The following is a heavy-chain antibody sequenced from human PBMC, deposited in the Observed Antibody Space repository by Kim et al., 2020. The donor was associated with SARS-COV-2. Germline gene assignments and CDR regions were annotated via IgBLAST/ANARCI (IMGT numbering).Heavy chain of an antibody. J-gene: IGHJ4*02. CDR2: IYPRDSDT. D-gene: IGHD6-13*01. Sequence: GESLKISCKGSGYTFTSYWIGWVRQMPGKGLEWVGIIYPRDSDTRYSTSFQGQVTISADRSITTAYLQWRSLRAPDPGIFYCASRTGDSNPPPAYLGQGT. V-gene: IGHV5-51*01. CDR1: GYTFTSYW. CDR3: ASRTGDSNPPPAY.